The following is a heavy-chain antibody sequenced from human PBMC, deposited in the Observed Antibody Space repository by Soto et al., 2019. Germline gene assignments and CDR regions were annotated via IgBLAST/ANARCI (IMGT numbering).Heavy chain of an antibody. V-gene: IGHV3-30*03. CDR1: GFPFTLYG. CDR2: ISHDGNTQ. CDR3: ARGRGVDV. J-gene: IGHJ6*02. Sequence: GSLRLSCAASGFPFTLYGIHWVRQTPGRGLEWVATISHDGNTQYHTDSVKGRFTISRDDSKNTVYLQMNSLRGEDTAVYYCARGRGVDVWGQGTTVTVSS.